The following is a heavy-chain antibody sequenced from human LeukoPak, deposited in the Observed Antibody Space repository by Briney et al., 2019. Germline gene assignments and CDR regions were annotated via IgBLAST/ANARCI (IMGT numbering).Heavy chain of an antibody. Sequence: GGSLRLSCAASGFTFSTYALSWVRQAPGKGLDWVSAINGGGTDTYYADSVKGRFTVSRDNSKNTLFLQMDSLRAEDTAVYYCARGRKNYYDSIWMDAFDIWGQGTMVTVSS. CDR2: INGGGTDT. J-gene: IGHJ3*02. D-gene: IGHD3-22*01. V-gene: IGHV3-23*01. CDR1: GFTFSTYA. CDR3: ARGRKNYYDSIWMDAFDI.